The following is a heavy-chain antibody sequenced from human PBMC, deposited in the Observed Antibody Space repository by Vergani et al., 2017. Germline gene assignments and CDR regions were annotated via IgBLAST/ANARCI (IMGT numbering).Heavy chain of an antibody. J-gene: IGHJ6*02. CDR3: ARANYEGSGSYSHYYGMDV. D-gene: IGHD3-10*01. Sequence: QVQLVQSGAEVKKPGASVKVSCKASGYTFTGYYMHWVRQAPGQGLEWMGWINPNSGGTNYAQKFQGRVTMTRDTSISTAYMELSRLRSDDTAVYYCARANYEGSGSYSHYYGMDVWGQGTTVTVSS. CDR1: GYTFTGYY. CDR2: INPNSGGT. V-gene: IGHV1-2*02.